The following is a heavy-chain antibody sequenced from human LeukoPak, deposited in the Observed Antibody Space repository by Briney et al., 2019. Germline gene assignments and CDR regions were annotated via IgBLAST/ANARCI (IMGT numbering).Heavy chain of an antibody. J-gene: IGHJ4*02. Sequence: ASVKVSCKASGYTFTSYDINWVRQAPGQGLEWMGGIIPIFGTANYAQKFQGRVTITADESTSTAYMELSSLRSEDTAVYYCARERWLQYPLDYWGQGTLVTVSS. D-gene: IGHD5-24*01. CDR3: ARERWLQYPLDY. CDR2: IIPIFGTA. CDR1: GYTFTSYD. V-gene: IGHV1-69*13.